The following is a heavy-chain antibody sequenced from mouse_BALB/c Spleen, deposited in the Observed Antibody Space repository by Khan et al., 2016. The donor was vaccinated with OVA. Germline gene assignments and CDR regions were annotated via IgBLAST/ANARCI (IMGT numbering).Heavy chain of an antibody. CDR1: GYTFTSYW. CDR3: ARIKKIVATYFDY. J-gene: IGHJ2*01. Sequence: QVQLKESGAELVKAGASVKMSCTASGYTFTSYWMHWVKQRLGQGLEWFAETNPTNGRTYYNEKFKSKATLTVDKSSSTAYMLLSGPTFGDSAVYYCARIKKIVATYFDYWGQGTTLTVSS. V-gene: IGHV1S81*02. D-gene: IGHD1-1*01. CDR2: TNPTNGRT.